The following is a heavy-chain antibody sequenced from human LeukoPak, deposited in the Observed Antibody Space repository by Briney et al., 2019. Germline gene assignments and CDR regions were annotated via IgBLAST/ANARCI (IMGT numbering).Heavy chain of an antibody. CDR2: ISSSSSYT. V-gene: IGHV3-11*05. D-gene: IGHD5-18*01. J-gene: IGHJ4*02. Sequence: PGGFLRLSCAASGFTFSTYVMNWFRQAPGKGLEWVSYISSSSSYTNYADSVKGRFTISRDNAKNSLYLQMNSLRAEDTAVYYCARVDTAMGRDYWGQGTLVTVSS. CDR3: ARVDTAMGRDY. CDR1: GFTFSTYV.